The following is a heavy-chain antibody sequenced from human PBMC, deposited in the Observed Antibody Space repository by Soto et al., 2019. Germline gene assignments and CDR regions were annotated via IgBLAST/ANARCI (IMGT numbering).Heavy chain of an antibody. D-gene: IGHD5-12*01. CDR2: ISHLENT. J-gene: IGHJ4*02. CDR3: VRGGGYDPFDY. CDR1: GASIRHGGFS. Sequence: SETLSLTCTVSGASIRHGGFSWGWNRQSPGKGLEWIGYISHLENTYFHPSFKSRLTMSIDRSRNQFSLNLSSVTAADRAVYYCVRGGGYDPFDYWGQGVLVTVSS. V-gene: IGHV4-30-2*06.